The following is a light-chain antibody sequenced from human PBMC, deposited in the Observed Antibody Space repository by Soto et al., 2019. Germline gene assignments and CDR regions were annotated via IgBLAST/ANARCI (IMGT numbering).Light chain of an antibody. CDR1: QSVLYSSNNKNY. J-gene: IGKJ1*01. V-gene: IGKV4-1*01. CDR3: QQYYSTPWT. CDR2: WAS. Sequence: DIVMTQSPDSLAVSLGERATINCKSTQSVLYSSNNKNYLAWYQQKPGQPPKLLIYWASTRESGVTDRFSGSGSGTDFTLAISSLQAEEVAVYYCQQYYSTPWTFGQGTKVENK.